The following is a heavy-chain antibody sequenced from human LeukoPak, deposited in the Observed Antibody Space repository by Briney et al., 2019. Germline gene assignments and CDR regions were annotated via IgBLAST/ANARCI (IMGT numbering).Heavy chain of an antibody. CDR1: GFTFDGYA. D-gene: IGHD3-9*01. CDR3: AKDRVLRYFDWSFDY. J-gene: IGHJ4*02. Sequence: PGGSLRLSCAASGFTFDGYAMHWVRQAPGKGLEWVSGISWNSGSIGYADSVKGRFTISRDNAKNSLYLQMNSLRAEDTALYYCAKDRVLRYFDWSFDYWGQGTLVTVSS. CDR2: ISWNSGSI. V-gene: IGHV3-9*01.